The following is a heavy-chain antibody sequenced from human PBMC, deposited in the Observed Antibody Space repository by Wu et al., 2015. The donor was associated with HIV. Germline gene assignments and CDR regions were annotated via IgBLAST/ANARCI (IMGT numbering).Heavy chain of an antibody. CDR3: ARDSERYNWNDKKLES. Sequence: QVHLVQSGAEVKKPGASVKVSCKASGYTFTDYFMHWVRQAPGQGLEWMGWINPNTGTTTYAQKFQGRITMTRDTSITTAYMELSRLRSDDTAIYYCARDSERYNWNDKKLESWGQGTLVTVSS. V-gene: IGHV1-2*02. J-gene: IGHJ4*02. D-gene: IGHD1-20*01. CDR1: GYTFTDYF. CDR2: INPNTGTT.